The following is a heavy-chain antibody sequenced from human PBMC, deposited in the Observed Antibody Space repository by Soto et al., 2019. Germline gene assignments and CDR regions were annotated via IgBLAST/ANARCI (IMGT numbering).Heavy chain of an antibody. V-gene: IGHV3-23*01. CDR1: GFTFSSYA. CDR3: AKSRPIVVVPAAKVYFDY. J-gene: IGHJ4*02. Sequence: PGGSLRLSCAASGFTFSSYAMIWVRQAPGKGLEWVSAISGSGGSTYYADSVKGRFTISRDNSKNTLYLQMDSLRAEDTAVYYCAKSRPIVVVPAAKVYFDYWGQGTLVTVSS. CDR2: ISGSGGST. D-gene: IGHD2-2*01.